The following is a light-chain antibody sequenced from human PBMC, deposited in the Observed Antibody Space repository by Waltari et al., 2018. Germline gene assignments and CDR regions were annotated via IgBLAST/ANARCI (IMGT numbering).Light chain of an antibody. CDR3: QQYGNSPYT. Sequence: EIVLTQSPGTLSLSPGERATLPCRASQSVSSNYLAWYQQKPGQAPRLLIYDASSWATGIPDRFSGSGSGTDFTLTISRLEPEDFAVYYCQQYGNSPYTFGQGTKLEIK. CDR2: DAS. V-gene: IGKV3-20*01. CDR1: QSVSSNY. J-gene: IGKJ2*01.